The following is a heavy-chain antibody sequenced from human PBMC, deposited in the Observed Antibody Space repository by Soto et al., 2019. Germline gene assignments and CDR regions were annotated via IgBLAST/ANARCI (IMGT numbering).Heavy chain of an antibody. Sequence: GGSLRLSCAASGFTFSSYGMHWVRHAPGKGLEWVAVISYDGSNKYYADSVKGRFTISRDNSKNTLYLQMNSLRAEDTAVYYCATDSKSPLREFECWGQGTLVTLSS. CDR2: ISYDGSNK. CDR1: GFTFSSYG. CDR3: ATDSKSPLREFEC. V-gene: IGHV3-30*03. J-gene: IGHJ4*02.